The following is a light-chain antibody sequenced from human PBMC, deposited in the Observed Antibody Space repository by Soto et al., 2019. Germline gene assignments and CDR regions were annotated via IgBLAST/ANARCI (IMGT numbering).Light chain of an antibody. J-gene: IGLJ1*01. Sequence: ALTQPASVSGSPGQSITISFCGTSSDVGAYIYVSWYQQFPGKAPKLILYEVNNRPSGVSNRFSGSKSGTTASLTISGLQPEDEADYYCSAYSDIDTKVFGTGTKVTVL. CDR1: SSDVGAYIY. CDR3: SAYSDIDTKV. CDR2: EVN. V-gene: IGLV2-14*03.